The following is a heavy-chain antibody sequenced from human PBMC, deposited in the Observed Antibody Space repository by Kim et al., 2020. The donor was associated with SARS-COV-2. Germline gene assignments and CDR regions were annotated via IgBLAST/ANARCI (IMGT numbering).Heavy chain of an antibody. V-gene: IGHV4-34*01. CDR1: GGSFSGYY. Sequence: SETLSLTCAVYGGSFSGYYWSWIRQPPGKGLEWIGEINHSGSTNYNPSLKSRVTISVDTSKNQFSLKLSSVTAADTAVYYCAGQSPWLGRDYWGQGTLVTVSS. D-gene: IGHD3-10*01. CDR3: AGQSPWLGRDY. J-gene: IGHJ4*02. CDR2: INHSGST.